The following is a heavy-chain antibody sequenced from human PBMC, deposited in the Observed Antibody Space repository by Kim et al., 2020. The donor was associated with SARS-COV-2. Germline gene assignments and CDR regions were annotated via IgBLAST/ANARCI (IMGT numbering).Heavy chain of an antibody. D-gene: IGHD6-13*01. CDR3: AREGPIAAAGTNWFDP. Sequence: SVKGRFTISRDNAKNSLYLQMNSLRAEDTAVYYCAREGPIAAAGTNWFDPWGQGTLVTVSS. J-gene: IGHJ5*02. V-gene: IGHV3-48*03.